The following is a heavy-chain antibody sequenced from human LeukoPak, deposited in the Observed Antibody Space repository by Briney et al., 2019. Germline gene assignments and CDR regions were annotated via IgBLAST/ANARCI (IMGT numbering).Heavy chain of an antibody. CDR1: GYSISSGYY. CDR2: IYHSGST. V-gene: IGHV4-38-2*02. Sequence: SETLSLTCTVSGYSISSGYYWGWIRQPPGKGLEWIGSIYHSGSTYYNPSLKSRVTISVDTSKNQFSLKLSSVTAADTAVYYCARSPLYEFWSGYYDYWGQGTLVTVSS. D-gene: IGHD3-3*01. CDR3: ARSPLYEFWSGYYDY. J-gene: IGHJ4*02.